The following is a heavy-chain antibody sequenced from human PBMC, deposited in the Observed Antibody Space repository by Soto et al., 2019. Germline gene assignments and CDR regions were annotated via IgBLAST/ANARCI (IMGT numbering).Heavy chain of an antibody. J-gene: IGHJ6*02. CDR3: AREASSGLSADSLDV. Sequence: QSSGKGLEWIGEIDQSGGTNYNPSLKSRAIISDDTSKNQFSLTLTSVTAADTAVYYCAREASSGLSADSLDVSVPGTTVT. D-gene: IGHD3-22*01. V-gene: IGHV4-34*01. CDR2: IDQSGGT.